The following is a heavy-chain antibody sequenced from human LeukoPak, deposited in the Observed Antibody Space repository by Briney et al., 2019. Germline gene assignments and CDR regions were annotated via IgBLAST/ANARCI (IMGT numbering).Heavy chain of an antibody. CDR1: GFTFNSYW. D-gene: IGHD4-23*01. J-gene: IGHJ4*02. Sequence: GGSLRLSCAASGFTFNSYWMSWVRQAPGPGKGLEWVAIIKDDGSEKHYVDSVEGRFTISRDNAKNSLYLQMNSLRAEDTAVYYCARVGPYGGNPGQFDYWGQGTLVTVSS. V-gene: IGHV3-7*01. CDR2: IKDDGSEK. CDR3: ARVGPYGGNPGQFDY.